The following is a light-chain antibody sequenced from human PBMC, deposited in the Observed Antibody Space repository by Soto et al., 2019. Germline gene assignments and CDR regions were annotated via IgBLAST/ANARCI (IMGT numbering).Light chain of an antibody. Sequence: EIVMTQSPATLSVSPGDTATLSCRASQSIGTNLAWYQQKPGQAPRLLIFRASTRATAIPARFSGSGSGTEFTLTISSLQSDDSAVYHCQQYDKWRAWTFGQGTKVDIK. V-gene: IGKV3-15*01. CDR2: RAS. J-gene: IGKJ1*01. CDR1: QSIGTN. CDR3: QQYDKWRAWT.